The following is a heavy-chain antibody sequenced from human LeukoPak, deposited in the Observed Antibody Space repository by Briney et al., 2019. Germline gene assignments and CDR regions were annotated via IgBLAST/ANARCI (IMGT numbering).Heavy chain of an antibody. CDR1: GGSFSGYY. CDR2: INHSGST. D-gene: IGHD5-18*01. J-gene: IGHJ4*02. Sequence: PSETLSLTCAVYGGSFSGYYWSWIRQPPGKGLEWIGEINHSGSTNYNPSLKSRVTISVDTSKNQFSLKPSSVTAADTAVYYCAREDTSPKYYFDYWGQGTLVTVSS. CDR3: AREDTSPKYYFDY. V-gene: IGHV4-34*01.